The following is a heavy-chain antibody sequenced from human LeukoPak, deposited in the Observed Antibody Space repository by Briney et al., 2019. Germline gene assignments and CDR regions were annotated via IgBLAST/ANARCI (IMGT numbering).Heavy chain of an antibody. J-gene: IGHJ3*02. CDR2: IYHSGST. CDR3: ARAPTIHYDILTGYKSDAFDI. CDR1: GGSLSSGGYS. Sequence: PSQTLSLTCAVSGGSLSSGGYSWRWLRQPPGTGLEWIGYIYHSGSTYYNPSLKSRVTISVDRSKNQFSLKLSSVTAADTAVYYCARAPTIHYDILTGYKSDAFDIWGQGTMVTVSS. V-gene: IGHV4-30-2*01. D-gene: IGHD3-9*01.